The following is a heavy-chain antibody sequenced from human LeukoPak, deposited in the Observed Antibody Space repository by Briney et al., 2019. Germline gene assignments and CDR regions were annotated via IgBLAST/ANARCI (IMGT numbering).Heavy chain of an antibody. CDR3: TTDSPIPDYGDYDDPYYFDY. J-gene: IGHJ4*02. D-gene: IGHD4-17*01. CDR1: GFTVSSNY. V-gene: IGHV3-15*01. Sequence: GGSLRLSCAASGFTVSSNYMSWVRQAPGKGLEWVGRIKSKTDGGTTDYAAPVKGRFTISRDDSKNTLYLQMNSLKTEDTAVYYCTTDSPIPDYGDYDDPYYFDYWGQGTLVTVSS. CDR2: IKSKTDGGTT.